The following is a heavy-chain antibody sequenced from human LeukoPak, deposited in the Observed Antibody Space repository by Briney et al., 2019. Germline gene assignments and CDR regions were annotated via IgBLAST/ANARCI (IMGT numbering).Heavy chain of an antibody. Sequence: PSETLSLTCTVSGGSVSSGGYYWSWIRQPPGKGLEWIGYIYYSGSTNYNPSLKSRVTISVDTSKNQFSLKLSSVTAADTAVYYCARGGSYYRGWFDPWGQGILVTVSS. V-gene: IGHV4-61*08. CDR3: ARGGSYYRGWFDP. D-gene: IGHD1-26*01. J-gene: IGHJ5*02. CDR2: IYYSGST. CDR1: GGSVSSGGYY.